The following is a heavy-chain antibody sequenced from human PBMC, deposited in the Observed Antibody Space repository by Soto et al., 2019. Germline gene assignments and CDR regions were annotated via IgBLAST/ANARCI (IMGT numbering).Heavy chain of an antibody. J-gene: IGHJ4*02. CDR1: GFTFSTYG. Sequence: QVQLVESGGGVVQPGRSLRLSWAASGFTFSTYGMHWVRQAPGKGLEWVAVISYDGSNKYYADSVKGRFTISRDNSKHTLYLQMNSLRAEDTAVYYCAKGWAYVCDYWGQGTLVTVSS. CDR2: ISYDGSNK. D-gene: IGHD3-16*01. CDR3: AKGWAYVCDY. V-gene: IGHV3-30*18.